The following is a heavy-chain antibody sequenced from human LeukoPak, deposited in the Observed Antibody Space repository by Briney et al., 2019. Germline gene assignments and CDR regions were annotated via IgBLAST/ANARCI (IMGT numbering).Heavy chain of an antibody. CDR3: ARGIGDGYNLYYFDY. CDR2: ISYDGSNK. V-gene: IGHV3-30*04. CDR1: GFIFSSYA. J-gene: IGHJ4*02. D-gene: IGHD5-24*01. Sequence: GGALRLSCASSGFIFSSYAMHWVRQAPARGLEWVAVISYDGSNKYYADSVKGRFTISRENSKNTLYLQMNSPRAEDTAVYYCARGIGDGYNLYYFDYLGQGTLVTVSS.